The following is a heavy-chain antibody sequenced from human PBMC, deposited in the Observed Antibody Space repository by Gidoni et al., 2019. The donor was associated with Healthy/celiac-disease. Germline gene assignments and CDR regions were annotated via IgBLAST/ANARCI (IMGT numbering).Heavy chain of an antibody. J-gene: IGHJ4*02. CDR2: INPNSGGT. Sequence: QVQLVQSGAAVKKPGASVKVSCKASGYTFTGYYLHWVRQAPGQGLEWMGWINPNSGGTNYAQKFQGRVTMTRETSISTAYMELSRLRSDETAVYYCARDGEYSSSWYGLTGVVDYWGQGTMVTVSS. CDR3: ARDGEYSSSWYGLTGVVDY. CDR1: GYTFTGYY. D-gene: IGHD6-13*01. V-gene: IGHV1-2*02.